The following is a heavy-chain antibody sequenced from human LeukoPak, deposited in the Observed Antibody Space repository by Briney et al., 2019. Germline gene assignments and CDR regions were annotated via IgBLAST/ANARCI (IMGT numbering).Heavy chain of an antibody. J-gene: IGHJ2*01. Sequence: PGRSLRLSCAASGFTFDDYAMHWVRQAPGKGLEWVSGISWNSGSIGYADSVKGRFTISRDNAKNSLYLQMNSLRAEDTALYYCAKEGGPRDCGGGCYRFFDLWGRGTLVTVSS. V-gene: IGHV3-9*01. CDR3: AKEGGPRDCGGGCYRFFDL. CDR2: ISWNSGSI. D-gene: IGHD2-21*02. CDR1: GFTFDDYA.